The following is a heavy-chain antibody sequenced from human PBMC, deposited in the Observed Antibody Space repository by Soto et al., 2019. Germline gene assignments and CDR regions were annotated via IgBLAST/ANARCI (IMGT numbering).Heavy chain of an antibody. Sequence: EVQVVESGGGLVKPGGSLRLSCATSGFSFSTYNMNWVRQAPWKGLEWVSSINGRSNYKYYTDSVKGRFALYRDNPKNSLYLQMDSLRVEDTAVYYCVREDGLVGSNSAFDYWGQGTLVTVSS. V-gene: IGHV3-21*02. CDR2: INGRSNYK. J-gene: IGHJ4*02. CDR1: GFSFSTYN. D-gene: IGHD1-26*01. CDR3: VREDGLVGSNSAFDY.